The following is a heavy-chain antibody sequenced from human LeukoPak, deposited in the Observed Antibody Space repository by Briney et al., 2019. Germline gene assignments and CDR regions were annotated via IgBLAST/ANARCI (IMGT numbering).Heavy chain of an antibody. V-gene: IGHV3-21*01. CDR1: GFTFSSYS. CDR3: AREGRSRAFDI. Sequence: GGSLRLSCAASGFTFSSYSMNWVRQAPGKGLEWVSSISSSSSYIYYADSVKGRFTISRDNAKNSLYLQMNSLRAEDTAVYYCAREGRSRAFDIWGQGTMVTVSS. CDR2: ISSSSSYI. J-gene: IGHJ3*02.